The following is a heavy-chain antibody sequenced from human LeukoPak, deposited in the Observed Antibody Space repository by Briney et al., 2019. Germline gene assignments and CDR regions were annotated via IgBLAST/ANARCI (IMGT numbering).Heavy chain of an antibody. Sequence: SETLSLTCTVSGGSISSYYWSWIRQPPGKGLEWIGYIYFSGSTNYNPSLKSRVTMSVDTSKNQFSLKLSSVTAADTAVYYCARVSPNSGIDYWGQGTLVTVSS. D-gene: IGHD6-19*01. CDR2: IYFSGST. CDR1: GGSISSYY. J-gene: IGHJ4*02. V-gene: IGHV4-59*01. CDR3: ARVSPNSGIDY.